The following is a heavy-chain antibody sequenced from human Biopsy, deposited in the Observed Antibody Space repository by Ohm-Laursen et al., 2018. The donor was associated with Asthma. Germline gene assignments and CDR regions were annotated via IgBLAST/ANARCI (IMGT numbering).Heavy chain of an antibody. Sequence: TQTLTLTCTFSGFSLSTSGVGVGWIRQPPGNALEWLALIYWDEDKRYSPSLKNRLTITKDTTKNQVVLTITNMDPVDTATYYCAHRQRTTGNWGSSYFDSWGQGTLVTVSS. CDR1: GFSLSTSGVG. V-gene: IGHV2-5*02. D-gene: IGHD7-27*01. J-gene: IGHJ4*02. CDR2: IYWDEDK. CDR3: AHRQRTTGNWGSSYFDS.